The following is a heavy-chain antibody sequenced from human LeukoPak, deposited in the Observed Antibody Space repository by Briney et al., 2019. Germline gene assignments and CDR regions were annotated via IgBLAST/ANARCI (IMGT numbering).Heavy chain of an antibody. CDR2: IYYSGRT. J-gene: IGHJ3*02. Sequence: PSETLSLTCTVSGGSISTYYWNWLRPPPGKGLEWIGYIYYSGRTNYNPSLKSRVTISVDMSKNQFSLKLTSVTAADTAVYYCARDPPGHVAFDIWGQGTMVTVSS. V-gene: IGHV4-59*01. CDR1: GGSISTYY. CDR3: ARDPPGHVAFDI.